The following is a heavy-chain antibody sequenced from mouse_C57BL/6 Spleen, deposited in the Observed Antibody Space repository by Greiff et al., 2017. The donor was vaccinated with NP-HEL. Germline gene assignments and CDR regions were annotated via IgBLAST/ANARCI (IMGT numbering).Heavy chain of an antibody. Sequence: EVKLLESGGGLVKPGGSLKLSCAASGFTFSDYGMHWVRQAPEKGLEWVAYISSGSSTIYYADTVKGRFTISRDNAKNTLFLQMTSLRSEDTAMYYCARTSGDYYAMDYWGQGTSVTVSS. D-gene: IGHD4-1*01. CDR3: ARTSGDYYAMDY. CDR1: GFTFSDYG. CDR2: ISSGSSTI. J-gene: IGHJ4*01. V-gene: IGHV5-17*01.